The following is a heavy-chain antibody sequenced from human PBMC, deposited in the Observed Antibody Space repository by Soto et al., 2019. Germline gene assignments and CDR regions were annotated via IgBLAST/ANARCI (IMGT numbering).Heavy chain of an antibody. CDR2: INPNSGGT. CDR1: GYTFTGYY. V-gene: IGHV1-2*04. CDR3: ARAANSSSSGVFDY. D-gene: IGHD6-6*01. J-gene: IGHJ4*02. Sequence: GASVEVSSKASGYTFTGYYMHWVRQATGQGLEWMGWINPNSGGTNYAQKFQGWVTMTRDTSISTAYMELSRLRSDDTAVYYCARAANSSSSGVFDYWGQRTLVTVSS.